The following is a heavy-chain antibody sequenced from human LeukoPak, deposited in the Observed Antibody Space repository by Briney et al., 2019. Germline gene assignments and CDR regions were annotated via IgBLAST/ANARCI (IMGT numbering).Heavy chain of an antibody. D-gene: IGHD3-16*01. J-gene: IGHJ3*01. CDR3: ARDDGQGEARNAFDV. CDR2: IRRSSDAI. CDR1: GFTVSSNY. V-gene: IGHV3-48*02. Sequence: PGGSLRLSCAASGFTVSSNYMSWVRQAPGKGLEWLSYIRRSSDAIFYADSVKGRFTISRDNAKNSLFLQMNSLRDEDTAVYYCARDDGQGEARNAFDVWGQGTMVTVSS.